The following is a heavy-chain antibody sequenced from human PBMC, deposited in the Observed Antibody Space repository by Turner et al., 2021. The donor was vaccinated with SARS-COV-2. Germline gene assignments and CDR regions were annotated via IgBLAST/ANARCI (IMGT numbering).Heavy chain of an antibody. Sequence: EVQLVESGGGLVKPGGSVRLSCAASGFTFSSYSMNWVRQAPGKGLEWVSCISSSSSYIYYADSVKGRFTISRDNAKNSLYLQMNSLRAEDTAVYYCARWDNYYDSSGYYPDAFDIWGQGTMVTVSS. CDR3: ARWDNYYDSSGYYPDAFDI. D-gene: IGHD3-22*01. J-gene: IGHJ3*02. V-gene: IGHV3-21*01. CDR1: GFTFSSYS. CDR2: ISSSSSYI.